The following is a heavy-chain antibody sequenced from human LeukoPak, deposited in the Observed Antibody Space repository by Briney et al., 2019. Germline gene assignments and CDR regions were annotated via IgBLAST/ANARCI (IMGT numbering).Heavy chain of an antibody. CDR3: AREWNYYGSGIMDV. Sequence: RGSLRLSSAAPGFTFSIYWMSSVREAPGKGLWWVANIKQDVGEKYYVGSVKGRFTVSGDNAKNSLYLQMNSLRAEDTAVYYCAREWNYYGSGIMDVWGKGTTVTVSS. D-gene: IGHD3-10*01. CDR1: GFTFSIYW. V-gene: IGHV3-7*01. CDR2: IKQDVGEK. J-gene: IGHJ6*04.